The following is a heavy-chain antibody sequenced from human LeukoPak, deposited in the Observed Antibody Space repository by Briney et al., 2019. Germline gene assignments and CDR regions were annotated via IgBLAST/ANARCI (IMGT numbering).Heavy chain of an antibody. CDR3: AREDPNYGGNSVLPFDY. V-gene: IGHV1-46*01. D-gene: IGHD4-23*01. J-gene: IGHJ4*02. CDR2: INPSGGST. CDR1: GYTFTSYY. Sequence: ASVKVSCKASGYTFTSYYMHWVRQAPGQGLEWMGTINPSGGSTSYAQKFQGRVTMTRDTSTSTVYMELSSLRSEDTAVYYCAREDPNYGGNSVLPFDYWGQGTLVTVSS.